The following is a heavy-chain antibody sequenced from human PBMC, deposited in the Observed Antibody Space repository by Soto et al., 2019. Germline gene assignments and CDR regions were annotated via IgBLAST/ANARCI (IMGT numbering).Heavy chain of an antibody. CDR1: GFTFYNYA. CDR2: ISGGGDGT. CDR3: AKKGLGSLATYCTTGDCHYAFDV. V-gene: IGHV3-23*01. D-gene: IGHD2-8*01. Sequence: EVQLLESGGGLVRPGGSLRLSCAASGFTFYNYAMNWVRQAPGKGLEWVSTISGGGDGTYYADSVKGRFTISRDNYRNTVYLQMISLRAEDTAVYYCAKKGLGSLATYCTTGDCHYAFDVWGQGTLVTVSS. J-gene: IGHJ3*01.